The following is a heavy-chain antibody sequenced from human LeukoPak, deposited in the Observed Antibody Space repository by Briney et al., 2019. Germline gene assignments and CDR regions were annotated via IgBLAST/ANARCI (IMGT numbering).Heavy chain of an antibody. CDR2: ISAYNGNT. V-gene: IGHV1-18*01. J-gene: IGHJ5*02. CDR1: GYTFTSYG. Sequence: ASVKVSCKASGYTFTSYGISWVRQAPGQGLEWMGWISAYNGNTNYAQKLQGRVTMTTDTSTSTAYMELRSLRSDDTAVYYCARLVLRYFDWLLPGGDWFDPWGQGTLATVSS. CDR3: ARLVLRYFDWLLPGGDWFDP. D-gene: IGHD3-9*01.